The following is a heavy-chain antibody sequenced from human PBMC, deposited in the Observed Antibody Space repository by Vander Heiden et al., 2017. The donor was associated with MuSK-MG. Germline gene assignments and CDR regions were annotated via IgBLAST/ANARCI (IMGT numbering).Heavy chain of an antibody. J-gene: IGHJ4*02. V-gene: IGHV2-5*02. CDR1: GFSPSSGGVG. Sequence: HISMKESGPTLVRPTQTLTLTCTFSGFSPSSGGVGVGWIRQPPGEALEWLALIFWDDDRRYNPSLKNRLTSTEDTSKNQVVLTMTDMDPVDTATYYCAHRRFYGDFNYWGQGTLVTVSS. CDR2: IFWDDDR. D-gene: IGHD4-17*01. CDR3: AHRRFYGDFNY.